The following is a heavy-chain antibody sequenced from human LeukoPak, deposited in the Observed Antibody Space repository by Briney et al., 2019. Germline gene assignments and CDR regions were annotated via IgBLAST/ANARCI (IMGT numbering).Heavy chain of an antibody. V-gene: IGHV3-23*01. J-gene: IGHJ4*02. D-gene: IGHD5-12*01. CDR2: ITASGAAT. CDR1: GFTFYNYG. Sequence: PGGSLRLSCAVSGFTFYNYGMSWVRQAPGKGLEWVSAITASGAATYIADSVKSRFVISRDNSKNTLYLQMNSLRAEDTAVYFCAKDSLVATSHFDSWGRGTLVTVSS. CDR3: AKDSLVATSHFDS.